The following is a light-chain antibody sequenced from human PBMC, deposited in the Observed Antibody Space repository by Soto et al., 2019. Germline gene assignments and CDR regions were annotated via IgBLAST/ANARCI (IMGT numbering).Light chain of an antibody. CDR3: QQYGSSPPIT. CDR1: QSVSSSY. CDR2: GAS. J-gene: IGKJ5*01. V-gene: IGKV3-20*01. Sequence: EIVFTQSPGTLSLSPGERATLSCRASQSVSSSYLAWYQQKLGQAPRLLIYGASSRATGIPDRFSGSGSGTDFTLTISRLEPEDFAVYYCQQYGSSPPITFGQGTRLEIK.